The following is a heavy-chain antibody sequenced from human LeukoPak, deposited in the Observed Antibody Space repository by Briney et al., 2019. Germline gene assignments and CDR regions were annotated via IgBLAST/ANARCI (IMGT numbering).Heavy chain of an antibody. CDR1: GGSFSGYY. V-gene: IGHV4-34*01. D-gene: IGHD2-2*01. CDR2: INHSGST. CDR3: ARGVPAAIFRYNWFDP. J-gene: IGHJ5*02. Sequence: PSETLSLTCAVYGGSFSGYYWSWIRQPPGKGLEWIGEINHSGSTNYNPSLKSRVTISVDTSKNQFSLKLSSVTAADTAGYYCARGVPAAIFRYNWFDPWGQGTLVTVPS.